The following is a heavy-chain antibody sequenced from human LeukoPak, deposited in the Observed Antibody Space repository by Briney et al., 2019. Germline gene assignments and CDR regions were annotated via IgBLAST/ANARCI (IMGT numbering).Heavy chain of an antibody. CDR3: ARRLWSGPFDY. CDR2: IYSSGSP. D-gene: IGHD3-3*01. V-gene: IGHV4-4*09. Sequence: SETLSLTCNVSGGSISSDYWSWIRQPPGKGLEWIGFIYSSGSPTYNPSLESRVTISVDTSKNQFSRKLTSVTATVSAVYYCARRLWSGPFDYWGQGTLVTVFS. J-gene: IGHJ4*02. CDR1: GGSISSDY.